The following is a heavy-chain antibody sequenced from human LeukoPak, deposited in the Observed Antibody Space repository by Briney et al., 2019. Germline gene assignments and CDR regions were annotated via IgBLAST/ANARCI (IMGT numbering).Heavy chain of an antibody. CDR1: GFTFSSYA. CDR2: ISYDGSNK. CDR3: AAARYCSGGSCHDY. V-gene: IGHV3-30-3*01. Sequence: GGSLRLSCAAPGFTFSSYAMHWVRQAPGKGLEWVAVISYDGSNKYYADSVKGRFTISRDNSKNTLYLQMNSLRAEDTAVYYCAAARYCSGGSCHDYWGQGTLVTVSS. D-gene: IGHD2-15*01. J-gene: IGHJ4*02.